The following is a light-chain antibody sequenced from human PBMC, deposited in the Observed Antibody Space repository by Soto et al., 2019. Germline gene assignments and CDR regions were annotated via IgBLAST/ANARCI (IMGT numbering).Light chain of an antibody. CDR3: QKYNSAPRT. J-gene: IGKJ1*01. V-gene: IGKV1-27*01. CDR2: GAS. CDR1: QGISSY. Sequence: DIQMTQSPSSLSASVGDRVTITCRASQGISSYLAWYQQKPGKVPKLLIYGASTLQSGVPSRFSGSGSGTEFTLTISSLQSGDVATYYCQKYNSAPRTFGQGTKVEIK.